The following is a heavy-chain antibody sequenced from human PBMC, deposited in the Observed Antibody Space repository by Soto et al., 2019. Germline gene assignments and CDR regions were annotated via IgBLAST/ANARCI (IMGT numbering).Heavy chain of an antibody. V-gene: IGHV3-30*18. CDR2: ISYDGSNK. Sequence: GGSLRLSCAASGFTFSSYGMHWVRQAPGKGLEWVAVISYDGSNKYYADSVKGRFTISRDNSKNTLYLQMNSLRAEDTAVYYCAKDRVHCSGGSCGWFDPWGQGTLVTVSS. CDR3: AKDRVHCSGGSCGWFDP. D-gene: IGHD2-15*01. CDR1: GFTFSSYG. J-gene: IGHJ5*02.